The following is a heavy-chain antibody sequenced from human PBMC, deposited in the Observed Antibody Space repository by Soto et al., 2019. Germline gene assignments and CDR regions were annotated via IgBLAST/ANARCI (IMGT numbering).Heavy chain of an antibody. CDR1: GFTFSSYG. V-gene: IGHV3-30*18. CDR3: AKPYMGATMVN. CDR2: ISYDGSNK. Sequence: GGSLRLSCAASGFTFSSYGMHWVRQAPGKGLEWVAVISYDGSNKYYADSVKGRFTISRDNSKNTLYLQMNSLRAEDTAVYYCAKPYMGATMVNWGQGTLVTV. J-gene: IGHJ4*02. D-gene: IGHD1-26*01.